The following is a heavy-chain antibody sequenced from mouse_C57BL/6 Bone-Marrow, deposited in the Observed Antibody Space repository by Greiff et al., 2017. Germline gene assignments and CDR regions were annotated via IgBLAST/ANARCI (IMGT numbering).Heavy chain of an antibody. CDR3: AVSEDSSGYVWFAY. Sequence: QVQLQQPGAELVKPGASVKLSCKASGYTFTSYWMHWVKQRPGQGLEWIGMIHPNCGSTNYNEKFKSKATLTVDKSSSTAYMQLSSLTSEDAAVXYCAVSEDSSGYVWFAYWGQGTLVTVSA. D-gene: IGHD3-2*02. CDR1: GYTFTSYW. V-gene: IGHV1-64*01. CDR2: IHPNCGST. J-gene: IGHJ3*01.